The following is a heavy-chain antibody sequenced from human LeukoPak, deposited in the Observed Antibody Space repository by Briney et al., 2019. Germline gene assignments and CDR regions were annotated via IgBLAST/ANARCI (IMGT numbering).Heavy chain of an antibody. J-gene: IGHJ4*02. CDR2: ISGSGGST. V-gene: IGHV3-23*01. D-gene: IGHD4-23*01. CDR3: AKAPTVGTTNYFDY. Sequence: PGGSLRLSCAAAGFTFSSYAMSWVRQAPGKGLEWVSAISGSGGSTDYADSVKGRFTISRDNSKNTLYLQMNSLRAEDTAIYYCAKAPTVGTTNYFDYWGQGTLVTVSS. CDR1: GFTFSSYA.